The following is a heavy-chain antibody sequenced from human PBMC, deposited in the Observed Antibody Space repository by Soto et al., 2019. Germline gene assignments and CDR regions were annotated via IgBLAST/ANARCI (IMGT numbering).Heavy chain of an antibody. CDR3: AKDYYDFWSGYYRDKNAFDI. V-gene: IGHV3-23*01. CDR1: GFTFGSYA. CDR2: ISGSGGST. J-gene: IGHJ3*02. D-gene: IGHD3-3*01. Sequence: GGSLRLSCAASGFTFGSYAMSWVRQAPGKGLEWVSAISGSGGSTYYADSVKGRFTISRDNSKNTLYLQMNSLRAEGTAVYYCAKDYYDFWSGYYRDKNAFDIWGQGTMVTVSS.